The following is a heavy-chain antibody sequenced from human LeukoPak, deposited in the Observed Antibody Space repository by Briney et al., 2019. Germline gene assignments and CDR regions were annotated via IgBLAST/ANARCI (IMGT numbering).Heavy chain of an antibody. V-gene: IGHV4-39*01. CDR1: GGSISNSNNY. CDR2: IYYSGTT. Sequence: KPSETLSLTCTVSGGSISNSNNYWGWIRQPPGKGLEWIGSIYYSGTTYYNPPLESRVTVSVDTSKNQFSLKLTSVTAADTAVYYCARSIATYGPTHNWFGPWGQGISVTVSS. D-gene: IGHD6-6*01. J-gene: IGHJ5*02. CDR3: ARSIATYGPTHNWFGP.